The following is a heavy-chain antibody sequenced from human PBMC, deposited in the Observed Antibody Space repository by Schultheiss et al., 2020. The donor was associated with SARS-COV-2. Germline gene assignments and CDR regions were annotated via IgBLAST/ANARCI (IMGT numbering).Heavy chain of an antibody. Sequence: GESLKISCAASGFTFSSYSMNWVRQAPGKGLEWVSYISSSGSTIYYADSVKGRFTISRDNAKNSLYLQMNSLRAEDTAVYYCARPVMVYATNGGGYFDYWGQGTLVTVSS. J-gene: IGHJ4*02. CDR3: ARPVMVYATNGGGYFDY. D-gene: IGHD2-8*01. V-gene: IGHV3-48*04. CDR1: GFTFSSYS. CDR2: ISSSGSTI.